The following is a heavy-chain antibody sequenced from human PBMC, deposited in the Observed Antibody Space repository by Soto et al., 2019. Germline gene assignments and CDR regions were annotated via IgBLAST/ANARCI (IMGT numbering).Heavy chain of an antibody. J-gene: IGHJ3*02. CDR1: GTSISSTFW. CDR3: ARDCSGGSCSDAFDI. D-gene: IGHD2-15*01. V-gene: IGHV4-4*02. Sequence: SETLSLTCAVSGTSISSTFWWTWVRQPPGKGLEWIGEVYHTGTTKYNPSLKNRVTISVDKSKNQFSLELSAVTAADTAVYYCARDCSGGSCSDAFDIWGQGTMVTVSS. CDR2: VYHTGTT.